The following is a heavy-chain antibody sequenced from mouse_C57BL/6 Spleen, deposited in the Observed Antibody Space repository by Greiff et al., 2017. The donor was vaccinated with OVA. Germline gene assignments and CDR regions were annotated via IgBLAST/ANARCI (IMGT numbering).Heavy chain of an antibody. V-gene: IGHV1-15*01. CDR2: IDPETGGT. J-gene: IGHJ3*01. CDR3: TRWDYYGSSWFAY. CDR1: GYTFTDYE. D-gene: IGHD1-1*01. Sequence: VKLMESGAELVRPGASVTLSCKASGYTFTDYEMHWVKQTPVHGLEWIGAIDPETGGTAYNQKFKGKAILTADKSSSTAYMELRSLTSEDSAVYYCTRWDYYGSSWFAYWGQGTLVTVSA.